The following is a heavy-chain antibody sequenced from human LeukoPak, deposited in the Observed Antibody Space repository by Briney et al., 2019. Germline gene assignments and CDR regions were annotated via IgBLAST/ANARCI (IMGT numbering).Heavy chain of an antibody. CDR1: GGPISSYY. CDR2: IYTSGST. CDR3: ARFYSSSWYDC. V-gene: IGHV4-4*09. Sequence: PSETLSLTCTVSGGPISSYYWSWIRQPPGKGLEWIGYIYTSGSTNYNPSLKSRVTISVDTSKNQFSLKLSSVTAADTAVYYCARFYSSSWYDCWGQGTLVTVSS. J-gene: IGHJ5*01. D-gene: IGHD6-13*01.